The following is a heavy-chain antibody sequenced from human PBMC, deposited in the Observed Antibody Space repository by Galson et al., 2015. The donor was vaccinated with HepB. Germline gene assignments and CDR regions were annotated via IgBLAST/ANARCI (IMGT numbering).Heavy chain of an antibody. CDR2: IIPILGIA. V-gene: IGHV1-69*10. J-gene: IGHJ6*03. D-gene: IGHD2-8*02. Sequence: SVKVSCKASGGTFSSYAISWVRQAPGQGLEWMGGIIPILGIANYAQKFQGRVTITADKSTSTAYMELSSLRSEDTAVYYCARADFYCTGGVCSQTYYYYYYMDVWGKGTTVTVSS. CDR1: GGTFSSYA. CDR3: ARADFYCTGGVCSQTYYYYYYMDV.